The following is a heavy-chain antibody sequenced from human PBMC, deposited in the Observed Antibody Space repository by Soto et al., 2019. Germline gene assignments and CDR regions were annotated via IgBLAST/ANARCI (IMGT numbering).Heavy chain of an antibody. Sequence: GGSLRLSCAGSGFIFSNVWMNWVRQAPGKGLEWVGHIKSKSDDGTTDYAAPVKGRFTISRDDSKNTLYLEMNSLQSEDTALYYCNTYGVGATNSWFDPWGQGTLVTVSS. J-gene: IGHJ5*01. D-gene: IGHD1-26*01. CDR1: GFIFSNVW. V-gene: IGHV3-15*01. CDR2: IKSKSDDGTT. CDR3: NTYGVGATNSWFDP.